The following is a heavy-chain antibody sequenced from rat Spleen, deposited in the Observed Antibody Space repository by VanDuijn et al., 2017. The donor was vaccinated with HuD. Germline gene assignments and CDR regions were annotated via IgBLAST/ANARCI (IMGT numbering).Heavy chain of an antibody. Sequence: QIQLKESGPGLMQPSQTLSLTCTVSGFSLTSYGVSWVRQPPGKGLEWIAGISSGGNTYYNSVLKSRLSITRDTSKSQVFLKVNNLQTEDTAMYFCASQYYYDGYYRDYWGQGVMVTVSS. CDR3: ASQYYYDGYYRDY. V-gene: IGHV2S8*01. D-gene: IGHD1-12*03. CDR2: ISSGGNT. J-gene: IGHJ2*01. CDR1: GFSLTSYG.